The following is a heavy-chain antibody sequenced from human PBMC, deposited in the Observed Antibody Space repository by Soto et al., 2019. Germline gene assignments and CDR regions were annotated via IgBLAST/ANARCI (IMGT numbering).Heavy chain of an antibody. V-gene: IGHV5-10-1*01. J-gene: IGHJ4*02. CDR1: GYTFPNYY. CDR2: IDPFDSYT. D-gene: IGHD5-18*01. CDR3: ARRGSGYYKPFDF. Sequence: GESLKISCKGSGYTFPNYYIAWVRQMPGKGLEWMGRIDPFDSYTKYGPSFQGHVTITVDKSTSTAFLQWSSLRASDSGMYYCARRGSGYYKPFDFWGQGTLVTVSS.